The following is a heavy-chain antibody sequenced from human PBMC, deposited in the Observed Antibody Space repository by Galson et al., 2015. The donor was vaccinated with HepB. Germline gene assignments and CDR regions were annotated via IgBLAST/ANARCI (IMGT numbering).Heavy chain of an antibody. V-gene: IGHV3-48*03. D-gene: IGHD3-10*01. CDR3: VRDDALWSRYFDS. CDR2: ISSNGYMI. CDR1: GFTFGAYE. Sequence: SLRLSCAASGFTFGAYEMNWVRQASGKGLEWISYISSNGYMIYYAESVKGRFTVSRDNARDSLYLQMNSLRVEDTAVYYCVRDDALWSRYFDSWGQGILVTVSS. J-gene: IGHJ4*02.